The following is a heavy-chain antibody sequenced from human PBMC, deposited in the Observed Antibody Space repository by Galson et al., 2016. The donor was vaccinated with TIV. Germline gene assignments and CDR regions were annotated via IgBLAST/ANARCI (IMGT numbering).Heavy chain of an antibody. V-gene: IGHV6-1*01. CDR3: AMATPSVFGIIMTVDS. Sequence: CAISGDSVSSNSAAWNWLRQSPSRGLEWLGRTFYRSKWYNDYAPSVKSRITINPDTSKNQFSLQLNSVTPEDTAGYYCAMATPSVFGIIMTVDSGGQGTLVTVSS. CDR2: TFYRSKWYN. CDR1: GDSVSSNSAA. J-gene: IGHJ4*02. D-gene: IGHD3-16*01.